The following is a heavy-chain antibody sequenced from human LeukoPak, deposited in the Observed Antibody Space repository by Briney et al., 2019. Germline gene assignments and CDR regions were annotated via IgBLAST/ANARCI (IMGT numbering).Heavy chain of an antibody. J-gene: IGHJ5*02. D-gene: IGHD2-2*01. Sequence: SETLSLTCTVSGGSISSTIYYWGWIRQPPGKGLEWIGTIYYSGSTYYNPSLKSRVTMSVDTSKNQFSLKLSSVTAADTAVYYCARGADKIVVVPAAVEGWFDPWGQGTLVTVSS. CDR3: ARGADKIVVVPAAVEGWFDP. V-gene: IGHV4-39*07. CDR2: IYYSGST. CDR1: GGSISSTIYY.